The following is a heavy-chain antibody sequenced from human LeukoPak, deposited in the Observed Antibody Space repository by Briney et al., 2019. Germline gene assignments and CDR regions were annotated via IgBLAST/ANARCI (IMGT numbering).Heavy chain of an antibody. D-gene: IGHD2-15*01. CDR1: GYTFITYS. CDR3: ARDPRSGVLDY. Sequence: ASVKVSCKASGYTFITYSMSWVRQAPGQGLEWMGWISPYNGNTNYAQKFQGRVTMMTDKSTSTAYMELRTLRSDDTAVYFCARDPRSGVLDYWGQGTVVTVSS. J-gene: IGHJ4*02. CDR2: ISPYNGNT. V-gene: IGHV1-18*01.